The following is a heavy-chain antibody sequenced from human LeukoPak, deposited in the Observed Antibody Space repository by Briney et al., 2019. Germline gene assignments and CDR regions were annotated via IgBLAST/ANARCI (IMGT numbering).Heavy chain of an antibody. CDR2: ISGSGGST. D-gene: IGHD1-26*01. Sequence: GGSQRLSCAASGFTFSSYAMSWVRQAPGEGMEWVSAISGSGGSTYYADPVKGRFTISRDNSKNTLYLQMNSLRAEDTAVYYCAKVGRSYCIDYWGQGTLVTVSS. V-gene: IGHV3-23*01. J-gene: IGHJ4*02. CDR3: AKVGRSYCIDY. CDR1: GFTFSSYA.